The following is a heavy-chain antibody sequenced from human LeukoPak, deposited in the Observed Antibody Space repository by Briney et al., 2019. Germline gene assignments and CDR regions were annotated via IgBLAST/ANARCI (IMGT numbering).Heavy chain of an antibody. CDR3: AREVPGGIVATISLYYFDY. V-gene: IGHV4-39*07. D-gene: IGHD5-12*01. J-gene: IGHJ4*02. Sequence: DPSETLSLTCTVSGGSISSSSYYWGWIRQPPGKGLEWIGSIYDSGTTYYNPSLKSRVTISLDTSKNRFSLKLSSVTAADTAVYYCAREVPGGIVATISLYYFDYWGQGTLVTVSS. CDR2: IYDSGTT. CDR1: GGSISSSSYY.